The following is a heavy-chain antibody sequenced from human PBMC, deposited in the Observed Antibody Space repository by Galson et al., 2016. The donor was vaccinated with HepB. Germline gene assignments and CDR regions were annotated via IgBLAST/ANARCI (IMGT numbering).Heavy chain of an antibody. CDR3: ARGGGRGGSDY. J-gene: IGHJ4*02. V-gene: IGHV1-18*01. Sequence: SVKVSCKAFGYTFSSYGISWVRQAPGQGLEWMGWISVHTGNTNYAQKFQGRVTMTTEISTSTAFMELGSLRSGDTAVYYCARGGGRGGSDYWGQGTLVTVSS. CDR2: ISVHTGNT. D-gene: IGHD1-26*01. CDR1: GYTFSSYG.